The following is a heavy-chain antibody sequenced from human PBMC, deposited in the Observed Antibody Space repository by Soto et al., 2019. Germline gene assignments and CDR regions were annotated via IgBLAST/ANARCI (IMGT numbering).Heavy chain of an antibody. CDR3: NKERSGSSGSDN. CDR1: GFTFSSYD. V-gene: IGHV3-30*03. J-gene: IGHJ4*02. Sequence: QVQLVESGGGVVQPGRSLRLSCAASGFTFSSYDMHWVRQAPGKGLEWVAIISYDGSSKYYTDSVKGRFTISRDNYKNAVYPQMNSLRAEDTAVYCSNKERSGSSGSDNWGQGTLITVSS. D-gene: IGHD6-19*01. CDR2: ISYDGSSK.